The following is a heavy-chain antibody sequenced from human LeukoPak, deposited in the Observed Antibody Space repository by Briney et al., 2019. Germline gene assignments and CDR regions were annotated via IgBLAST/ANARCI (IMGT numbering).Heavy chain of an antibody. Sequence: PGRSLRLSCAASGFTFSSYGMHWVRQAPGKGLEWVAVIWYDGSNKDYADSVKGRFTISRDNSKTTLYLQMNSLRAEDTAVYYCARRGISGSYFSPPLDYWGQGTLVTVSS. CDR3: ARRGISGSYFSPPLDY. CDR1: GFTFSSYG. V-gene: IGHV3-33*01. CDR2: IWYDGSNK. D-gene: IGHD1-26*01. J-gene: IGHJ4*02.